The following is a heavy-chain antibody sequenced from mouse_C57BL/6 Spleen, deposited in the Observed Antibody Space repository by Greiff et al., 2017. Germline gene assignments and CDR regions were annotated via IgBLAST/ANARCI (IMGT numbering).Heavy chain of an antibody. CDR3: ARGDYYGSSPFYWYFDV. CDR2: INPYNGGT. Sequence: EVQLQQSGPVLVKPGASVKMSCKASGYTFTDYYMNWVKQSHGKSLEWIGVINPYNGGTSYNQKFKGKATLTVDKSSSTAYMELNSLTSEDSAVYYCARGDYYGSSPFYWYFDVWGTGTTVTVSS. CDR1: GYTFTDYY. V-gene: IGHV1-19*01. D-gene: IGHD1-1*01. J-gene: IGHJ1*03.